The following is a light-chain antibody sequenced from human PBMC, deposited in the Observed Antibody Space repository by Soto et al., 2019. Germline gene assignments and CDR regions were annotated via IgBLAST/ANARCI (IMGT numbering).Light chain of an antibody. Sequence: QAVVTQPPSASGTPGQRVTISCSGSISNIGSNYVYWYQQLPGTAPKLLIYRNNQRPSGVPDRFSGSKSGTSASLAISGLRSEDEADYYCAAWDDSLSGVVFGGGTKVTVL. V-gene: IGLV1-47*01. CDR1: ISNIGSNY. J-gene: IGLJ2*01. CDR3: AAWDDSLSGVV. CDR2: RNN.